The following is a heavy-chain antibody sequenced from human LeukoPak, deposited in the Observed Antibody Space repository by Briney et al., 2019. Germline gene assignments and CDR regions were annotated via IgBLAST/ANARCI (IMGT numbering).Heavy chain of an antibody. CDR1: GGSISSYY. CDR3: ARDSPSRITMVRGVIGWFDP. J-gene: IGHJ5*02. CDR2: IYTSGST. V-gene: IGHV4-4*07. Sequence: PSETLSLTCTVSGGSISSYYWSWIRQPAGKGLEWIGRIYTSGSTNYNPSLKSRVTMSVDTSKNQFSLKLSSVTAADTAVYYCARDSPSRITMVRGVIGWFDPWGQGTLVTVSS. D-gene: IGHD3-10*01.